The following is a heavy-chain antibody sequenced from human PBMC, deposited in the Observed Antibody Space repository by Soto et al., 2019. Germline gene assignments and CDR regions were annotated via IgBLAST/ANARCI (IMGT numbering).Heavy chain of an antibody. CDR3: ASEPNSSSWYGGLLYSSYYGMDV. Sequence: QVQLVQSGAEVKKPGASVKVSCEAFGYTFTSYYMHWVRQAPGQGLEWMGIINPRGGSTSYAQKFQGRVTMTLDTSTSTFSMELSSLRSEDTAVYYCASEPNSSSWYGGLLYSSYYGMDVWGQGTTVTVSS. V-gene: IGHV1-46*01. J-gene: IGHJ6*02. CDR2: INPRGGST. CDR1: GYTFTSYY. D-gene: IGHD6-13*01.